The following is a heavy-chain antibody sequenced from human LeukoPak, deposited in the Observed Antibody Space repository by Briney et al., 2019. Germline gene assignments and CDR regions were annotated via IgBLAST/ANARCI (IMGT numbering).Heavy chain of an antibody. Sequence: ASVKVSCKASGYTFTGYYMHWVRQAPGQGLEWMGWIDPNSGGTNYAQKFQGRVTMTRDTSISTAYMELSRLRSDDTAVYYCARDGYDWSGMDVWGQGTTVTVSS. V-gene: IGHV1-2*02. CDR3: ARDGYDWSGMDV. CDR1: GYTFTGYY. CDR2: IDPNSGGT. D-gene: IGHD3-16*01. J-gene: IGHJ6*02.